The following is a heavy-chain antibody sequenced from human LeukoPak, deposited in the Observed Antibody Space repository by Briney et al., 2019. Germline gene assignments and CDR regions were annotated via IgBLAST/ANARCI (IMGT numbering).Heavy chain of an antibody. CDR3: ARQPYNYYYLDV. CDR2: IVGDASKM. CDR1: GFMFSSDW. J-gene: IGHJ6*03. V-gene: IGHV3-23*01. Sequence: GGSLRLSCEGPGFMFSSDWMTWVRQAPGKGLEWVSSIVGDASKMYYADSVKGRFTISSDGSRNMLFLHMSRLRAEDTAIYYCARQPYNYYYLDVWGKGTTVTVSS. D-gene: IGHD1-14*01.